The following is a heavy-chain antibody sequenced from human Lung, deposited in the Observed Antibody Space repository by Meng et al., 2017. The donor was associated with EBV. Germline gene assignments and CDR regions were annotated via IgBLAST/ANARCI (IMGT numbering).Heavy chain of an antibody. CDR1: GGSISSGGFY. Sequence: QVELEEAGPGLVKPSQTLSLTCTVSGGSISSGGFYWSWIRQHPGKGLEWIGYIYYSGSTYYNPSLRSRVAISIDTSKNQFSLKLTSVTAADTAVYFCARTNYGDYNWFDPWGQGTLVTVSS. V-gene: IGHV4-31*03. J-gene: IGHJ5*02. CDR3: ARTNYGDYNWFDP. D-gene: IGHD4-17*01. CDR2: IYYSGST.